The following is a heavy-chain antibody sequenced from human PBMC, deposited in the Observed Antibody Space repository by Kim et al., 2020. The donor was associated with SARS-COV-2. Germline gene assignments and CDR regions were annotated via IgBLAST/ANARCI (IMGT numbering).Heavy chain of an antibody. Sequence: SETLSLTCTVSGGSISSSSYNWGWTRHPPGEGLEWFRSIYYSGSYYYTPTLRSPVTIAEYTTKNQFSLKLSAATAADTAVYYCERHPCMTIIVLPLYF. D-gene: IGHD3-22*01. CDR1: GGSISSSSYN. V-gene: IGHV4-39*01. CDR3: ERHPCMTIIVLPLYF. J-gene: IGHJ2*01. CDR2: IYYSGSY.